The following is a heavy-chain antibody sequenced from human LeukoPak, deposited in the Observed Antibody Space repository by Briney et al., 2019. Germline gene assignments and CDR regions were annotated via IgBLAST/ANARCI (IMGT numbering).Heavy chain of an antibody. Sequence: PGGSLRLSCAASGFTFSSYAMSWVRQAPGKGLEWVSGISGSGGSTYYADSVKGRFTISRDNSKNTLYLQMNSLRAEDTAVYYCAKVSSSDPDYFVYWGQGTLVTVSS. D-gene: IGHD6-25*01. CDR2: ISGSGGST. CDR1: GFTFSSYA. CDR3: AKVSSSDPDYFVY. V-gene: IGHV3-23*01. J-gene: IGHJ4*02.